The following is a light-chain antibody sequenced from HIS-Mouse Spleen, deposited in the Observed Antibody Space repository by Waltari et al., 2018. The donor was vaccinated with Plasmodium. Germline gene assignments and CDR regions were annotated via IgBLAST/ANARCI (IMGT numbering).Light chain of an antibody. CDR2: KDS. CDR1: ALPKTY. CDR3: LSADSSGTQKV. J-gene: IGLJ2*01. Sequence: SYELTQPPSVSVSLGQMARITCSGEALPKTYAYWYQQKPGQFPVLVIYKDSERPSGIPERFSGSSSGTIVTLTISGVQAEDEADYYCLSADSSGTQKVFGGGTKLTVL. V-gene: IGLV3-16*01.